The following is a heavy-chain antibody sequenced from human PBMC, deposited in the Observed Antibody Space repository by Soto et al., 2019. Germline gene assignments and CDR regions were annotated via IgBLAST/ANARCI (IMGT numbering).Heavy chain of an antibody. CDR3: ARSLRYDFLSGSTSRNYYFDY. D-gene: IGHD3-3*01. CDR2: ISSYNGNT. J-gene: IGHJ4*02. CDR1: GYIFTNYG. Sequence: QVQLVQSGPEVKKPGASVKVSCKASGYIFTNYGITWVRQAPGQGLEWMGWISSYNGNTNYAQKFQGRVTMTTDISTTMTYMEVRRLTSADTAVYYCARSLRYDFLSGSTSRNYYFDYWGQGTLVTVSS. V-gene: IGHV1-18*01.